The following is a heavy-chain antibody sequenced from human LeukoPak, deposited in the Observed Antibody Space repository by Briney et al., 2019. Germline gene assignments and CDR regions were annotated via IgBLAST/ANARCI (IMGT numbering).Heavy chain of an antibody. CDR3: VCYYASGVFY. J-gene: IGHJ4*02. Sequence: PGGSLRLSCAVSGFTFTNEAMGWVRQLRGGGLEWVSTISPGGGTTYYAESMKGRFTISRDNSKSTLYLEMNSLRVEDTAVYYCVCYYASGVFYWGQGTLVTVSS. CDR1: GFTFTNEA. V-gene: IGHV3-23*01. D-gene: IGHD3-10*01. CDR2: ISPGGGTT.